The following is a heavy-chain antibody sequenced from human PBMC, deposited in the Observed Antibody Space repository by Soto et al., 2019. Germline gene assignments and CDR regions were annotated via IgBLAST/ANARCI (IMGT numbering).Heavy chain of an antibody. D-gene: IGHD5-18*01. CDR2: ISAYNGNT. V-gene: IGHV1-18*01. Sequence: ASVKVSCKASGYAFTSYGISWVRQAPGQGLEWMGWISAYNGNTNYAQKLQGRVTMTTDTSTSTAYMELSSLRSEDTAVYYCARLLHGYSPVFDYWGQGTLVTVSS. CDR1: GYAFTSYG. J-gene: IGHJ4*02. CDR3: ARLLHGYSPVFDY.